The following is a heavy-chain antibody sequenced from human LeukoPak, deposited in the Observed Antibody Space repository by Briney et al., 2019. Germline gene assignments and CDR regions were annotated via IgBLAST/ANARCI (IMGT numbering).Heavy chain of an antibody. CDR1: GGSISSYY. J-gene: IGHJ1*01. D-gene: IGHD6-13*01. V-gene: IGHV4-4*07. CDR3: ARDGTSSSWYVYFQH. Sequence: PSETLSLTCTVSGGSISSYYWSWIRQPAGKGLEWIGRIYTSGSTNHNPSLKSRVTMSVDTSKNQFSLKLSSVTAADTAVYYCARDGTSSSWYVYFQHWGQGTLVTVSS. CDR2: IYTSGST.